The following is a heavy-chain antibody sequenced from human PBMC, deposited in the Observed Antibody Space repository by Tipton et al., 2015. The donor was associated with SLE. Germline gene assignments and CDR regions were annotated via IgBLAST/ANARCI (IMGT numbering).Heavy chain of an antibody. Sequence: TLSLTCEVSGSSISRGFIWGWSRLPPGKGVVWIATFHSTTNSFYNPSLRSRLTISIATSRSQFSLKVRSVTAADTAVYYCARRSRDYGYFDYWGQGTLVIVSS. V-gene: IGHV4-38-2*01. D-gene: IGHD4-17*01. CDR1: GSSISRGFI. CDR3: ARRSRDYGYFDY. CDR2: FHSTTNS. J-gene: IGHJ4*02.